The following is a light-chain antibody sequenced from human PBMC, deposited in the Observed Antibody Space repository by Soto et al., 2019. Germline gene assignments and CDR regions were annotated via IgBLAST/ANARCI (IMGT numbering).Light chain of an antibody. CDR3: QSYDSSLSVV. V-gene: IGLV1-40*01. J-gene: IGLJ2*01. CDR2: ANS. Sequence: QPVLTQPPSVSGAPGQRVTISCTGSSSNIGAGCDVHWYQQLPGTAPKLLIYANSNRPSGVPDRFSGSKSGTSASLAITGLQAEDEGDYYCQSYDSSLSVVFGGGTKLTVL. CDR1: SSNIGAGCD.